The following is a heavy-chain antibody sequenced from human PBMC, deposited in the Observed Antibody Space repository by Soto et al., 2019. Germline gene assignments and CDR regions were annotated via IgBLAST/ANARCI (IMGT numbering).Heavy chain of an antibody. CDR1: GGSISSGGYY. D-gene: IGHD6-13*01. CDR3: ARGAAHFKAAAGVVGWFDP. V-gene: IGHV4-31*03. Sequence: QLLESGPGLVKPSQTLSLTCTVSGGSISSGGYYWSWIRQHPGKGLEWIGYIYYSGSTYYNPSLKSRVTISVDTSKNQFSLKLSSVTAADTAVYYCARGAAHFKAAAGVVGWFDPWGQGTLVTVSS. J-gene: IGHJ5*02. CDR2: IYYSGST.